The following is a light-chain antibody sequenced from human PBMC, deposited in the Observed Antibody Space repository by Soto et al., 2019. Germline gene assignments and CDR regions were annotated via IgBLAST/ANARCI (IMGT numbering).Light chain of an antibody. CDR3: QHYGSSPPLT. Sequence: EIVLTQSPATLSLSPGERATVSCRASQSVRSNLAWYQQKPGQAPRLLIYGASNRATGIPDRFSGSGSGTDFTLTISRLEPEDFAVYFCQHYGSSPPLTFGGGTKV. V-gene: IGKV3-20*01. J-gene: IGKJ4*01. CDR2: GAS. CDR1: QSVRSN.